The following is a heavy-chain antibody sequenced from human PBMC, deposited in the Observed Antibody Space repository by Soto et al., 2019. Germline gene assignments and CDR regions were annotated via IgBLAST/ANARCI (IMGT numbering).Heavy chain of an antibody. CDR3: ARISTTGTYDFDY. V-gene: IGHV3-72*01. Sequence: EVQLVESGGGLVQPGGSLRLSCAASGFTFSDPYMDWVRQAPGKGLEWVGRTRNAANSFSTQYAASVKGRFTISRGGSKSSLYLQMNSLKTEDTAVYYCARISTTGTYDFDYWGQGTVVTVSS. D-gene: IGHD3-3*02. CDR2: TRNAANSFST. CDR1: GFTFSDPY. J-gene: IGHJ4*02.